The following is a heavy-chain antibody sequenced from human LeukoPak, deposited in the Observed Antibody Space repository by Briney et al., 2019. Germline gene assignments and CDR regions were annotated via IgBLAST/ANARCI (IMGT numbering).Heavy chain of an antibody. CDR1: GGSISSSSYY. Sequence: SETLSLTCTVSGGSISSSSYYWGWIRQPPGKGLEWIGSIYYSGSTYYNPSLKSRVTISVDTSKNQFSLKLSSVTAADTAVYYCARRPIFNRFDYWGQGTLVTVSS. V-gene: IGHV4-39*01. CDR2: IYYSGST. J-gene: IGHJ4*02. CDR3: ARRPIFNRFDY. D-gene: IGHD3-3*01.